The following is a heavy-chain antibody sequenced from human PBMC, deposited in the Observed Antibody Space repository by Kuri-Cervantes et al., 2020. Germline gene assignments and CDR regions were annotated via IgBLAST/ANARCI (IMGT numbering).Heavy chain of an antibody. Sequence: SETLSLTCSVSGGSIRNSNYYWSWIRQPPGKGLEWIGEINHSGSTNYNPSLKSRVTISVDTSKNQFSLKLSSVTAADTAVYYCARGPYYDILTGYYWYYYYYGMDAWGRGTTVTVSS. CDR1: GGSIRNSNYY. CDR3: ARGPYYDILTGYYWYYYYYGMDA. J-gene: IGHJ6*02. D-gene: IGHD3-9*01. V-gene: IGHV4-39*07. CDR2: INHSGST.